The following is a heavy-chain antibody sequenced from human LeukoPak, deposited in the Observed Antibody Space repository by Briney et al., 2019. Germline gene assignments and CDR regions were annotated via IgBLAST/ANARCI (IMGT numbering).Heavy chain of an antibody. D-gene: IGHD2/OR15-2a*01. V-gene: IGHV4-59*01. CDR1: GGSISSNS. Sequence: SETLSLTCTASGGSISSNSWSWIRQPPGKGLEWIGYTLNSVNVNSDPSLKSRVSISADTSRNQCSLKLRSVTAADTAVYYCARDLYGSIDYWGQGILVTVSS. CDR3: ARDLYGSIDY. J-gene: IGHJ4*02. CDR2: TLNSVNV.